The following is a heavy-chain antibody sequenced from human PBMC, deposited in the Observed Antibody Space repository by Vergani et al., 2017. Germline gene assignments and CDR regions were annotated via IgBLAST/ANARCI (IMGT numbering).Heavy chain of an antibody. CDR3: ARGPXPAAILVMSGYMDV. D-gene: IGHD2-2*01. J-gene: IGHJ6*03. CDR1: GYTFTGYY. V-gene: IGHV1-2*02. CDR2: INPNSGGT. Sequence: QVQLVQSGAEVKKPGASVQVSCKASGYTFTGYYMQWVRQAPGQGLEWMGWINPNSGGTNYAQTFQGRVTMTRDTSISTAYMELSRLRPDDTAVYYCARGPXPAAILVMSGYMDVWGKGTTVTVSS.